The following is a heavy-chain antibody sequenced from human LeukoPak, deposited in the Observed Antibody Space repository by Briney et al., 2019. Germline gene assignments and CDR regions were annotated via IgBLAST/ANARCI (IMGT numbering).Heavy chain of an antibody. D-gene: IGHD5-12*01. Sequence: SETLSLTCTVSGGSISSGGYYWSWIRQHPGKGLEWIGYIYYGGSTYYNPSLKSRVTISVDTSKNQFSLKLSSVTAADTAVYYCARDHSGYALDYWGQGTLVTVSS. J-gene: IGHJ4*02. CDR3: ARDHSGYALDY. CDR2: IYYGGST. CDR1: GGSISSGGYY. V-gene: IGHV4-31*03.